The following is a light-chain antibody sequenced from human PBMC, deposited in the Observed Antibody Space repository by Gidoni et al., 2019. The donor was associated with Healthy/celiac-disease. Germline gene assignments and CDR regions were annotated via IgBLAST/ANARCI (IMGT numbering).Light chain of an antibody. J-gene: IGKJ3*01. CDR3: QQYNSYPFT. CDR2: KAS. V-gene: IGKV1-5*03. CDR1: KSISSW. Sequence: DIQITQSPSTLSASVGDRVTITCRASKSISSWLAWYQQKPGKAPKLLIYKASSLESGVPSRFSGSGSGTEFTLTISSLQPDDFATYYCQQYNSYPFTFGPGTKVDIK.